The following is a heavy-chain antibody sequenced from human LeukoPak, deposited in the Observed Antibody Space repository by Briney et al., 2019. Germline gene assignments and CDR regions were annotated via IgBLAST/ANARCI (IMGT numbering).Heavy chain of an antibody. CDR2: ISSSSSYT. D-gene: IGHD6-25*01. J-gene: IGHJ4*02. V-gene: IGHV3-21*01. CDR1: GFTFSSYS. CDR3: ERGQRPDY. Sequence: GGSLRLSCAASGFTFSSYSMNWVRQAPGKGLEWVSSISSSSSYTYYADSVKGRFTISRDNAKNSLYLQMNSLRAEDTAVYYCERGQRPDYWGQGTLVTVSS.